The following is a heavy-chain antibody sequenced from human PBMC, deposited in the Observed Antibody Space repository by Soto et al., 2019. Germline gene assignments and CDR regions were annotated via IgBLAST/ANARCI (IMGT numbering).Heavy chain of an antibody. J-gene: IGHJ5*02. CDR2: IHSSGST. V-gene: IGHV4-4*07. CDR1: GASMNSYH. CDR3: ARDQGVAAAGINWFDP. Sequence: LSLTCTVSGASMNSYHWSWIRQPAGKGLEWIGHIHSSGSTNYNPSLKSRVTMSVDTSKNQFPLRLMSLTAADTAVYYCARDQGVAAAGINWFDPWGQGSLVTVSS. D-gene: IGHD6-13*01.